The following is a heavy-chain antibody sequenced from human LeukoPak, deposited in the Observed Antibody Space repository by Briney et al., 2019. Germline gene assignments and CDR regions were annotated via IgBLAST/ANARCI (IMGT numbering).Heavy chain of an antibody. J-gene: IGHJ6*03. CDR3: ARDKVPAAPRHYYYYYYMDV. V-gene: IGHV1-24*01. CDR1: GYTLTELS. CDR2: FDPEDGET. D-gene: IGHD2-2*01. Sequence: ASVKVSCKVSGYTLTELSMHWVRQAPGKGLEWMGGFDPEDGETIYAQKFQGRVTITADESTSTAYMELSSLRSEDTAVYYCARDKVPAAPRHYYYYYYMDVWGKGTTVTVSS.